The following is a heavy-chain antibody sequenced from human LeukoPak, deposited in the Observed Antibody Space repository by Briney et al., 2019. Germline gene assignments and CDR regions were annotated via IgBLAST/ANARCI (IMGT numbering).Heavy chain of an antibody. CDR1: GFTFSSYW. J-gene: IGHJ4*02. Sequence: PGGSLRLSCAAAGFTFSSYWMSWVRQAPGKGLEWVANIKEDGNEKYYVDSVKGRFTISRDSAKDSVYLQMNSLRAEDTAVYYCAREVRYDYVWGSYRYDLDYWGQGTLVTVSS. CDR3: AREVRYDYVWGSYRYDLDY. V-gene: IGHV3-7*01. CDR2: IKEDGNEK. D-gene: IGHD3-16*02.